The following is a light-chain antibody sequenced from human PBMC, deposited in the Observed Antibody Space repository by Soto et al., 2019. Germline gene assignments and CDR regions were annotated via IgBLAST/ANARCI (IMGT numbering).Light chain of an antibody. CDR3: PQYNKWPLT. CDR1: QSGYNN. V-gene: IGKV3-15*01. CDR2: GAS. J-gene: IGKJ4*01. Sequence: EIVMTPSPAPLSLSPGESATLSFRASQSGYNNLAWYQQEPGQAPRLRLYGASNRAPGSPARFSGSGSGTDFTLTISSLQSEDFAVYHCPQYNKWPLTFGGGTQVEIK.